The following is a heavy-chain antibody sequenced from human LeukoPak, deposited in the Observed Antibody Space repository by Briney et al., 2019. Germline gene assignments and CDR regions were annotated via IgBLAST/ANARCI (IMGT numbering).Heavy chain of an antibody. CDR3: ARDLDSSSSGDWFDP. CDR2: ISYDGSNK. Sequence: PGGSLRLSCAASGFTFSSYAMHWVRQAPGKGLEWVAVISYDGSNKYYADSVKGRFTISRDNSKNTLYLQMNSLRAEDTAVYYCARDLDSSSSGDWFDPWGQGTLVTVSS. J-gene: IGHJ5*02. CDR1: GFTFSSYA. D-gene: IGHD6-6*01. V-gene: IGHV3-30*04.